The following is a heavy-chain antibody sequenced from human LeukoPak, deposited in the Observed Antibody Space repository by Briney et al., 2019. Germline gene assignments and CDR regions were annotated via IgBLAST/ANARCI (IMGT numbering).Heavy chain of an antibody. J-gene: IGHJ4*02. D-gene: IGHD3-3*01. CDR3: ARGLRITIFGVVIIRRGVFDY. V-gene: IGHV4-34*01. CDR2: INHSGST. CDR1: GGSFSGYY. Sequence: PSETLSLTCAVYGGSFSGYYWSWIRQPPGKGLEWIGEINHSGSTNYNPSLKSRVTISVDTSKNQFSLKLSSVTAADTAVYYCARGLRITIFGVVIIRRGVFDYWGQGTLVTVSS.